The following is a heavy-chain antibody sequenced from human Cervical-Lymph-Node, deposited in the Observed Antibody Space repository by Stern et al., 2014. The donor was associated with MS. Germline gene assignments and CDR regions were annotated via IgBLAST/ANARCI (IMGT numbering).Heavy chain of an antibody. V-gene: IGHV2-5*02. CDR2: IYWDDDK. J-gene: IGHJ4*02. Sequence: QITLKESGPTLVKPTQTLTLTCTFSGFSLSTSGVGVGWIRQPPGKALEWLALIYWDDDKRYSPSLKSRLTITKDTSKNQVVLTMTNMDPVDTATYYCTFRGVRSLLGRIIDYWGQGTLVTVSS. CDR3: TFRGVRSLLGRIIDY. CDR1: GFSLSTSGVG. D-gene: IGHD3-10*01.